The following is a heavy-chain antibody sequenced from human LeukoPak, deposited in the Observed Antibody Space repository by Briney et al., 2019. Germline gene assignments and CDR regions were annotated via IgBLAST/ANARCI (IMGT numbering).Heavy chain of an antibody. D-gene: IGHD2-2*01. CDR1: GYTFTGYY. Sequence: ASVKVSCKASGYTFTGYYMHWVRQAPGQGLEWMGWINPNSGGTNYAQKFQGRVTMTRDTSISTAYMELSRLRSDDTAVYYCARERRYIVVVPAADTTRNWFDPWGQGTLVTVSS. V-gene: IGHV1-2*02. J-gene: IGHJ5*02. CDR3: ARERRYIVVVPAADTTRNWFDP. CDR2: INPNSGGT.